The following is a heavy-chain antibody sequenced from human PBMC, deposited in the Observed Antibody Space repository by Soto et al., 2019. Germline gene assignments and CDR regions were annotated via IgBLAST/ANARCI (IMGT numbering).Heavy chain of an antibody. D-gene: IGHD6-19*01. CDR2: ISPKSGGT. CDR3: ARPPGYTSDWYYFDP. J-gene: IGHJ4*02. Sequence: QVQLVQSGAEVKKPGASVKVSCEASGYTFIDYYMHWVRQAPGQGFEWMGRISPKSGGTNYAQKFQGRDTMPWDTPLNTAHMQLSSLMSEDTAVYYGARPPGYTSDWYYFDPWGPGPLVPVPS. V-gene: IGHV1-2*02. CDR1: GYTFIDYY.